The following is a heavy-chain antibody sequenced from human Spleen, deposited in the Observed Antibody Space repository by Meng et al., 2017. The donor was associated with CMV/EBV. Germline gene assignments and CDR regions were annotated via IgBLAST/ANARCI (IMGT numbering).Heavy chain of an antibody. J-gene: IGHJ5*02. Sequence: GYSFTSYWIAWVRQMPGKGLEWLGLIYPGDSDTTYSPSFQGRVTISADKSISNTYLQWSSLKASDTAMYYCARQFDTRTWDNWFDPWGQGTLVTVSS. CDR2: IYPGDSDT. D-gene: IGHD2-2*01. CDR1: GYSFTSYW. V-gene: IGHV5-51*01. CDR3: ARQFDTRTWDNWFDP.